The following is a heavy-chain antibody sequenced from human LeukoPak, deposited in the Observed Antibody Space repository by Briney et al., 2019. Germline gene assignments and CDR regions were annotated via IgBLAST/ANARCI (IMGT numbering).Heavy chain of an antibody. D-gene: IGHD3-3*01. J-gene: IGHJ4*02. CDR2: ISFDGSNK. CDR3: ARTGITYYDFWSGYYNDYFDY. CDR1: GFTFIVYA. Sequence: CLTLAFAASGFTFIVYAMDSVRQTPRKRLGRVAVISFDGSNKYYADSVKGRFTISRDNSKNTLYLQMNSLRAEDTAVYYCARTGITYYDFWSGYYNDYFDYWGQGTLVTVSS. V-gene: IGHV3-30*01.